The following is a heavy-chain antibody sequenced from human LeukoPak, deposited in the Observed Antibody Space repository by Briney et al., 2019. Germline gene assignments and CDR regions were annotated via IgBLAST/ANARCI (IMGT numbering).Heavy chain of an antibody. CDR1: GLTFSSHW. V-gene: IGHV3-74*01. Sequence: GGSLRLSCAASGLTFSSHWMHWVRQAPGKGLVWVSRITNDGSRTNNADSVKDRFTISRDNAKNTLYLQMNSLRAEDTAVYYCARDKEVATTADLGYWGQGTLVTVSS. CDR3: ARDKEVATTADLGY. D-gene: IGHD5-24*01. CDR2: ITNDGSRT. J-gene: IGHJ4*02.